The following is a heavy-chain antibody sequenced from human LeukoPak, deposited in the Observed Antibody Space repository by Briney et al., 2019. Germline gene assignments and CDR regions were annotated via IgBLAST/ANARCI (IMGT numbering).Heavy chain of an antibody. Sequence: GGSLRLSCAASGFTFSSYSMNWVRQAPGKGLEWVSSISSSGSYIYYADSVKGRFTFPRDNAKNSLYLQMDSLRAEDTAVYYCARSRSGLVLDYWGQGTLVTVSS. CDR1: GFTFSSYS. CDR2: ISSSGSYI. D-gene: IGHD3-22*01. J-gene: IGHJ4*02. CDR3: ARSRSGLVLDY. V-gene: IGHV3-21*01.